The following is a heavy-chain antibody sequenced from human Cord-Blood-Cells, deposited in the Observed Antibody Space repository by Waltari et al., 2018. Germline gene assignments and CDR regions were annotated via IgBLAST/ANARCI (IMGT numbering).Heavy chain of an antibody. V-gene: IGHV5-51*01. CDR3: ARQRGYYDILTGYYAFDI. CDR2: IYPGDSDT. J-gene: IGHJ3*02. CDR1: GYSFTSYW. Sequence: EVQLVQSGAEVKKPGESLKISCKGSGYSFTSYWIGWMRQMPGNGLEWMGIIYPGDSDTRYSPSFQGQVTISADKSISTAYLQWSSLKASDTAMYYCARQRGYYDILTGYYAFDIWGQGTMVTVSS. D-gene: IGHD3-9*01.